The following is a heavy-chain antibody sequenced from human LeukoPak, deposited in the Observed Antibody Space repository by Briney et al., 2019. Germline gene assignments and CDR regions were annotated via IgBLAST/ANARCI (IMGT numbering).Heavy chain of an antibody. J-gene: IGHJ6*03. CDR1: GGSISHYY. Sequence: SETLSLTCTVSGGSISHYYWSWIRQVPGKGLEWIGDIYYSGSTKYNPSLESRVTISVDTSKNQFSLKVYSVTAADTAVYYCARVGKGEIFSNYHYMDVWGKGTTVTISS. V-gene: IGHV4-59*01. D-gene: IGHD2/OR15-2a*01. CDR2: IYYSGST. CDR3: ARVGKGEIFSNYHYMDV.